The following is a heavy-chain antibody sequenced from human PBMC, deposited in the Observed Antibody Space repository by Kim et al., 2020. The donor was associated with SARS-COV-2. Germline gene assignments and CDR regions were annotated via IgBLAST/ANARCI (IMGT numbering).Heavy chain of an antibody. CDR2: FDPEDGET. CDR1: GYTLTELS. J-gene: IGHJ5*02. Sequence: ASVKVSCKVSGYTLTELSMHWVRQAPGKGLEWMGGFDPEDGETIYAQKFQGRVTMTEDTSTDTAYMELSSLRSEDTAVYYCATFSYGSGSSKKNWFDPWGQGTLVTVSS. D-gene: IGHD3-10*01. CDR3: ATFSYGSGSSKKNWFDP. V-gene: IGHV1-24*01.